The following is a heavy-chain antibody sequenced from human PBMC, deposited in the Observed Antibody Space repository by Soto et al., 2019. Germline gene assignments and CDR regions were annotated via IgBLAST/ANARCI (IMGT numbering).Heavy chain of an antibody. CDR1: GLTFSSYA. Sequence: EVQLLESGGGLVQPGGSLRLSCAASGLTFSSYAMSWVRQAPGKGLEWVSAISGSGGSTYYADSVKGRFTISRDNSKNTLYLQMNSLRAEDTAVYYCAKDGSNSVAAYYFDYWGQGTLVTVSS. V-gene: IGHV3-23*01. D-gene: IGHD6-19*01. J-gene: IGHJ4*02. CDR2: ISGSGGST. CDR3: AKDGSNSVAAYYFDY.